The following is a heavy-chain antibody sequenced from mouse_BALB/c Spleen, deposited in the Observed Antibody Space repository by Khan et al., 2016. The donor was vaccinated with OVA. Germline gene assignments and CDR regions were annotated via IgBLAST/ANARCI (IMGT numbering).Heavy chain of an antibody. CDR1: GYTFTNYW. J-gene: IGHJ3*01. CDR3: ARVYFGNYEFAY. V-gene: IGHV1S132*01. CDR2: IFPGTGTT. D-gene: IGHD2-1*01. Sequence: QVQLQQSGAELVKPGASVKLSCKTSGYTFTNYWIQWVKQRPGQGLGWIGEIFPGTGTTYYNEDFKAKATLTLDTSSSTAYMQLSSLTSEDSAVYFCARVYFGNYEFAYWGQVTLVTVSA.